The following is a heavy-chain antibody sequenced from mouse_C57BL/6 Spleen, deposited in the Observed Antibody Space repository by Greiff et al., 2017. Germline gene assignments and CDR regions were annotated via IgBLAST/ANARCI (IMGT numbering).Heavy chain of an antibody. CDR2: INPSNGGT. Sequence: VQLQQSGTELVKPGASVKLSCKASGYTFTSYWMHWVKQRPGQGLEWIGNINPSNGGTNYNVKFKSKATLTVDTSSSTAYMQLSSLTSEDSAVCNSGGYGLYAMDYWGQGTSVTVSA. CDR1: GYTFTSYW. CDR3: GGYGLYAMDY. D-gene: IGHD1-1*02. J-gene: IGHJ4*01. V-gene: IGHV1-53*01.